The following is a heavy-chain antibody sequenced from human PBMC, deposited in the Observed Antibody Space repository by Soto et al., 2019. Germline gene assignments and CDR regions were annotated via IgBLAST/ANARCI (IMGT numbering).Heavy chain of an antibody. V-gene: IGHV4-39*01. CDR3: ARIQNFYYYYMDV. CDR1: GGSISSSRDY. J-gene: IGHJ6*03. CDR2: IFYSGST. Sequence: SETLSLTXTVSGGSISSSRDYWGWIRHPPGKGLEWIGSIFYSGSTYYNPSLRSRVTISVDSSKNQFSLRLSSVTAADTAVYYCARIQNFYYYYMDVWGKGTTVTVSS.